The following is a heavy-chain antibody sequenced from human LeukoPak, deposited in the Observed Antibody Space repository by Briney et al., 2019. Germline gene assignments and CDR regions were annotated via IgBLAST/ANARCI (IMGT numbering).Heavy chain of an antibody. Sequence: GASVKVSCKASGYTFTGYYMHWVRQAPGQGLEWMGWINPNSGGTNYAQKFQGRVTMTRDTSISTAYMELSRLRSDDTAVYYCARRGCSSTSCPPNYYYYYMDVWGKGTTVTVSS. CDR2: INPNSGGT. CDR3: ARRGCSSTSCPPNYYYYYMDV. V-gene: IGHV1-2*02. J-gene: IGHJ6*03. CDR1: GYTFTGYY. D-gene: IGHD2-2*01.